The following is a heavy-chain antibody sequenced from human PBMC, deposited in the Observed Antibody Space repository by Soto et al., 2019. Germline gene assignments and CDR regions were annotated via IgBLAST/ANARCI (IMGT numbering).Heavy chain of an antibody. J-gene: IGHJ6*02. V-gene: IGHV1-69*06. CDR2: VIPIFGTA. CDR1: GGTFTNYG. Sequence: ASVKVSCKASGGTFTNYGISWVRQAPGQGLEWMGGVIPIFGTANYAQKFQGRVTITADKSTRTAYMELSSLRSEDTAVYYAIFGVVIDFWYGLDVWGQGTTVTAP. D-gene: IGHD3-3*01. CDR3: IFGVVIDFWYGLDV.